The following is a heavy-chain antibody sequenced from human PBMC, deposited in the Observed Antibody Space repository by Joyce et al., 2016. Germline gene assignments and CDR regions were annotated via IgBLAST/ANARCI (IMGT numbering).Heavy chain of an antibody. Sequence: EVRLEQSRAEMRKSGESLKISCEVSGYNFASYYIGWVRQMPGKGLEWMGVIYPGYSDTTDRPSFQGLVTISVDKSISTAYLQWSSLKASDSAMYYCARQFRVHGGKGYFDLWGQGTLVTVSS. D-gene: IGHD4-23*01. CDR3: ARQFRVHGGKGYFDL. CDR1: GYNFASYY. J-gene: IGHJ4*02. CDR2: IYPGYSDT. V-gene: IGHV5-51*01.